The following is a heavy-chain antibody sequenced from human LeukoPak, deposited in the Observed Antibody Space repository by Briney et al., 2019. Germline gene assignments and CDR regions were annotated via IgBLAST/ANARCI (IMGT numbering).Heavy chain of an antibody. V-gene: IGHV3-7*01. D-gene: IGHD3-10*01. CDR1: GFTFSSYW. CDR2: IKQDGSEK. CDR3: ASWGPHYYGSGSYYKSYYFDY. Sequence: GGSLRLSCAASGFTFSSYWMSWVRQAPGKGLEWVANIKQDGSEKYYVDSVKGRFTISRDNAKNSLYLQMSSLRAEDTAVYYCASWGPHYYGSGSYYKSYYFDYWGQGTLVTVSS. J-gene: IGHJ4*02.